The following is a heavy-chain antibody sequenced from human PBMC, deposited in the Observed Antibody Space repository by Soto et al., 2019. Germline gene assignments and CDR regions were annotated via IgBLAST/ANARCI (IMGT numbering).Heavy chain of an antibody. CDR1: GFTFDDYA. CDR2: ISWNSGSI. D-gene: IGHD6-6*01. J-gene: IGHJ6*02. V-gene: IGHV3-9*01. CDR3: AKDIAARYYFYYYGMDV. Sequence: GGSLRLSCAASGFTFDDYAMHWVRQAPGKGLEWVSGISWNSGSIGYADSVKGRFTISRDNAKNSLYLQMNSLRAEDTALYYCAKDIAARYYFYYYGMDVWGQGTTVTVSS.